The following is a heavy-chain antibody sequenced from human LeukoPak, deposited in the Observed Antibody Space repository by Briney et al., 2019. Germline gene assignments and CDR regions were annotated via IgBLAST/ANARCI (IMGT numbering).Heavy chain of an antibody. D-gene: IGHD3-9*01. J-gene: IGHJ4*02. V-gene: IGHV1-69*05. Sequence: SVKISCKASGGTFSSYAISWVRQAPGQGLEWMGGIIPIFGTANYAQKFQGRVAITTDESTSTAYMELSSLRSEDTAVYYCARGGFAQPMTGWGQGTLVTVSS. CDR1: GGTFSSYA. CDR3: ARGGFAQPMTG. CDR2: IIPIFGTA.